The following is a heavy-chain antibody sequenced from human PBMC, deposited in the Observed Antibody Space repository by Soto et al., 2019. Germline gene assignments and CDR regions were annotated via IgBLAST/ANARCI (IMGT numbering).Heavy chain of an antibody. J-gene: IGHJ4*02. D-gene: IGHD3-16*02. CDR3: ARGYDYLCGSFRYYFDY. Sequence: QVQLVQSGAEVKKPGASLKVSCKASGYTFTSYYMHWVRQAPGQGLEWMGIINRSGGSTSYAQKFQGRVTMTRDTSTSTVYMELSNLRSEDTAVYYCARGYDYLCGSFRYYFDYWGQGTLVTVSS. CDR2: INRSGGST. CDR1: GYTFTSYY. V-gene: IGHV1-46*03.